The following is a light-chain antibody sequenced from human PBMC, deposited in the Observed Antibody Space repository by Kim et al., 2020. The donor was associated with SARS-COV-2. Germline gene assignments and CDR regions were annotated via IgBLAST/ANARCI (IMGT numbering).Light chain of an antibody. CDR1: SNNVGDEG. V-gene: IGLV10-54*04. Sequence: RQTATLTCSGDSNNVGDEGTAWLQQHQGHPPKLRSYRNNNRPSGISERFSASRSGNTASLTITGLQPEDEADYYCSAWDVSLRAWVFGGGTQLTVL. CDR2: RNN. CDR3: SAWDVSLRAWV. J-gene: IGLJ3*02.